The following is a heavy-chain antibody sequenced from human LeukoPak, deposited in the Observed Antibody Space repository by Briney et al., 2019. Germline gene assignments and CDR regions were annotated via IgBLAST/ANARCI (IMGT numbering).Heavy chain of an antibody. CDR2: IYHSGST. Sequence: TSQTLSLTCAVSGGSVSSGGYSWSWIRQPPGKGLEWIGYIYHSGSTYYNPSLKSRVTISVDRSKNQFSLKLSSVTAADTAVYYCARDRLSVTPRYFDLWGRGTLVTVSS. CDR3: ARDRLSVTPRYFDL. J-gene: IGHJ2*01. CDR1: GGSVSSGGYS. D-gene: IGHD4-23*01. V-gene: IGHV4-30-2*01.